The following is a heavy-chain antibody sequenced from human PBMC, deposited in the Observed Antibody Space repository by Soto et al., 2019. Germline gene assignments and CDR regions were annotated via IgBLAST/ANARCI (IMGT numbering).Heavy chain of an antibody. CDR1: GFTFSSYA. CDR3: ARPEWGYYDSSGYYDY. J-gene: IGHJ4*02. Sequence: QVQLVESGGGVVQPGRSLRLSCAASGFTFSSYAMHWVRQAPGKGLEWVAVISYDGSNKYYADSVKGRFTISRDNSKNTLYLQMNSLRAEDTAVYYCARPEWGYYDSSGYYDYWGQGTLVTVSS. D-gene: IGHD3-22*01. CDR2: ISYDGSNK. V-gene: IGHV3-30-3*01.